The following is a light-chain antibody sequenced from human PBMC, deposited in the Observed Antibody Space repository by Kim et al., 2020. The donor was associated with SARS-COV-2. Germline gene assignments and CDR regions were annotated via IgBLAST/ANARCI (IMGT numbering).Light chain of an antibody. J-gene: IGLJ3*02. CDR2: KDR. CDR1: SSNVGTNY. V-gene: IGLV1-47*01. Sequence: QLVLTQSPSASGTPGQRVTISCSGGSSNVGTNYVHWYQQLPGTAPKLLIYKDRQRPSGVPDRFSGSKSGTSASLAISGLQSEDEADYYCATWDDSLSGPVFGGGTKVTVL. CDR3: ATWDDSLSGPV.